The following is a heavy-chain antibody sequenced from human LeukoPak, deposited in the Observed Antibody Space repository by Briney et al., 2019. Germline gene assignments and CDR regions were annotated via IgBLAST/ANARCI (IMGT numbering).Heavy chain of an antibody. D-gene: IGHD1-26*01. Sequence: SETLSLTCTVSGGSISGYYWSWIRQPPGKGLEWIGYIYYSGSTKYSPSLKSRVTISIDTSKKQFSLKLSSLTAADTAVYYCARMPRIVGATGDYWGQGTLVTVSS. CDR3: ARMPRIVGATGDY. CDR1: GGSISGYY. V-gene: IGHV4-59*08. J-gene: IGHJ4*02. CDR2: IYYSGST.